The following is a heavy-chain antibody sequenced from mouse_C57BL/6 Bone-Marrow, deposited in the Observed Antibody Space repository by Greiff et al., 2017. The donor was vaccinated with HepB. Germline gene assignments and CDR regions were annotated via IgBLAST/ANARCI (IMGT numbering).Heavy chain of an antibody. CDR2: IYPSDSET. V-gene: IGHV1-61*01. Sequence: QVQLQQPGAELVRPGSSVKLSCKASGYTFTSYWMDWVKQRPGQGLEWIGNIYPSDSETHYNQKFKDKATLTVDKSSSTAYMQLSSLTSEDSAVYYCARSPHYYGLGVWGTGTTVTVSS. CDR1: GYTFTSYW. J-gene: IGHJ1*03. CDR3: ARSPHYYGLGV. D-gene: IGHD1-2*01.